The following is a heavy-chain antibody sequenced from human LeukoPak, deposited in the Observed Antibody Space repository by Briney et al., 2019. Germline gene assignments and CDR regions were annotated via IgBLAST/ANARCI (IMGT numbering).Heavy chain of an antibody. V-gene: IGHV4-34*01. D-gene: IGHD3-9*01. Sequence: SETLSLTCAVYGGSFSNLYWSWLRQPPGKGLEWIGEINHRGSTTYNPSLKSRVTISVDKSKNQFSLKLSSVTAADTAVYYCARVGKDILTGYYHFDYWGQGTLVTVSS. CDR2: INHRGST. CDR1: GGSFSNLY. J-gene: IGHJ4*02. CDR3: ARVGKDILTGYYHFDY.